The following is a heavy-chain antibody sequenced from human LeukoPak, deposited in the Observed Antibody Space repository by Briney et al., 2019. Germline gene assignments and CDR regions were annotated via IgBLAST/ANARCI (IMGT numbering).Heavy chain of an antibody. CDR2: ISSSSSYI. V-gene: IGHV3-21*01. D-gene: IGHD3-9*01. J-gene: IGHJ6*03. Sequence: PGGSLRLSCAASGFTFSSYSMNWVRQAPGKGLEWVSSISSSSSYIYYADSVKGRFTISRDNAKNSLYLQMNSLRDEDTAVYYCARAPRYDIFIGGYYYYYYMDVWGKGTTVTVSS. CDR3: ARAPRYDIFIGGYYYYYYMDV. CDR1: GFTFSSYS.